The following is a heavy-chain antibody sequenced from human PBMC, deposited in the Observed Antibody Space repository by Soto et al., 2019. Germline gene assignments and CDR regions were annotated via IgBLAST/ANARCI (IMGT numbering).Heavy chain of an antibody. CDR3: ARIPFGGIVVVPAADNWFDP. Sequence: ASVKVSCKASGYTFTSYGISWVRQAPGQGLEWMGWISAYNGNTNYAQKLQGRVTMTTDTSTSTAYMELRSLRSDDTAVYYCARIPFGGIVVVPAADNWFDPWGQGTLVTVSS. J-gene: IGHJ5*02. CDR1: GYTFTSYG. CDR2: ISAYNGNT. V-gene: IGHV1-18*01. D-gene: IGHD2-2*01.